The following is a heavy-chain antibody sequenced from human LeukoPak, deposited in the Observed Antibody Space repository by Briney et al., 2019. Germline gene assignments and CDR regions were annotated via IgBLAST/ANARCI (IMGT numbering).Heavy chain of an antibody. Sequence: PGGSLRLSCAASGFTFSSYGMHWVRQAPGKGLEWVAFIRYDGSNKYYADPVKGRFTISRDNSKNTLYLQMNSLRAEDTAVYYCAKGLSGYYSFDYWGQGTLVAVSS. D-gene: IGHD3-22*01. J-gene: IGHJ4*02. CDR1: GFTFSSYG. CDR3: AKGLSGYYSFDY. CDR2: IRYDGSNK. V-gene: IGHV3-30*02.